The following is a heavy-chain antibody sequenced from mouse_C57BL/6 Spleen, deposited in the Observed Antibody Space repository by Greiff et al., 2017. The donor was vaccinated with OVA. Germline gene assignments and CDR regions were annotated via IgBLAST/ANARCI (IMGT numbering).Heavy chain of an antibody. CDR3: ARRLHIYDGYDQAWIDY. J-gene: IGHJ3*01. Sequence: QVQLQQSGPELVKPGASVKLSCKASGYTFTSYDINWVKQRPGQGLEWIGWIYPRDGSTKYNEKFKGKATLTVDTSSSTASMELLSLTSEDSAVYFGARRLHIYDGYDQAWIDYWGQGTLVTVSA. CDR1: GYTFTSYD. V-gene: IGHV1-85*01. D-gene: IGHD2-3*01. CDR2: IYPRDGST.